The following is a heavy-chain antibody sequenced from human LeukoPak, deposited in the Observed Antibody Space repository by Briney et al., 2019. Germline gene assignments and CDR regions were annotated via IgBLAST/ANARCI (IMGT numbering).Heavy chain of an antibody. V-gene: IGHV3-30*18. Sequence: GRSQTLSCAASGFIFSNYGMHWVRQAPGKGLEWVAVISYDGSNKYYGDSVKGRFTISRDNSKNTLYLQMNSLRAEDTAVYYCTKGVLGRTQSVSAGFDYWGQGTLVTVSS. CDR2: ISYDGSNK. CDR1: GFIFSNYG. D-gene: IGHD7-27*01. CDR3: TKGVLGRTQSVSAGFDY. J-gene: IGHJ4*02.